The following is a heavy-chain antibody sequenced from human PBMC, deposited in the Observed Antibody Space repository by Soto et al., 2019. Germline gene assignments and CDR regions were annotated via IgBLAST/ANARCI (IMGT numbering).Heavy chain of an antibody. Sequence: QVQLQESGSGLVQPSQTLSLTCAVSGGSISSGDYSWSWVRQPPGKGPEWIGYIYHSGSTFYTPSLKSRVTISIDRSREQVSLDLHSVTAADTAVYYCARWSPVGCAFAIWGQGTVVTVSS. V-gene: IGHV4-30-2*01. CDR3: ARWSPVGCAFAI. CDR2: IYHSGST. CDR1: GGSISSGDYS. J-gene: IGHJ3*02.